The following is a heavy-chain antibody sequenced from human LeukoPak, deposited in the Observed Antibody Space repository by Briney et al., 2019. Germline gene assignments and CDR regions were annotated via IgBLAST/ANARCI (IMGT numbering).Heavy chain of an antibody. D-gene: IGHD6-13*01. CDR3: ARDRIAAPSFGY. V-gene: IGHV3-30-3*01. Sequence: PGGSLRLSCAASGFTFSSYAMHWVRQAPGKGLEWVAVISYDGSNKYYADSVKGRFTISRDNAKNSLYLQMNSLRAEDTAVYYCARDRIAAPSFGYWGQGTLVTVSS. CDR1: GFTFSSYA. J-gene: IGHJ4*02. CDR2: ISYDGSNK.